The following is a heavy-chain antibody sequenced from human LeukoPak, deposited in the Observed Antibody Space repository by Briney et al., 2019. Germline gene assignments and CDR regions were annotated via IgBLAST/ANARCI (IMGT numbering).Heavy chain of an antibody. D-gene: IGHD3-16*02. Sequence: PGGSLRLSCAASGFTFSSYEMNWVRQAPGKGLEWVSYISSSGSTIYYADSVKGRFTISRDNAKNSLYLQMNSLRAEDTAVYYCARIMITFGGFIPGFLTAFDYWGQGTLVTVSS. CDR2: ISSSGSTI. CDR1: GFTFSSYE. CDR3: ARIMITFGGFIPGFLTAFDY. J-gene: IGHJ4*02. V-gene: IGHV3-48*03.